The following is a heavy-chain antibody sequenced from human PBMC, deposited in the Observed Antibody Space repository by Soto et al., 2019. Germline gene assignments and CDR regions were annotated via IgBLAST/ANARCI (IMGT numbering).Heavy chain of an antibody. Sequence: EVQLLESGGGLGQPGGSLRLSCAASGFTFSSYAMSWVRQAPGKGLEWVSAISSSGGSTYYADSVKGRFTISRDNSKNTLYLQMNSLRAEDTAVYYCAKGPLGYCSGGSCYSVYWGQGTLVTVSS. CDR3: AKGPLGYCSGGSCYSVY. CDR1: GFTFSSYA. D-gene: IGHD2-15*01. CDR2: ISSSGGST. J-gene: IGHJ4*02. V-gene: IGHV3-23*01.